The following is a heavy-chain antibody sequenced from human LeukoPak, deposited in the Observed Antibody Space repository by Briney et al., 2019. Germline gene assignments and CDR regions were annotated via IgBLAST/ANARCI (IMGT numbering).Heavy chain of an antibody. V-gene: IGHV6-1*01. CDR3: ARRLTQYDCFDP. CDR2: TYYRSTWYN. J-gene: IGHJ5*02. CDR1: GDSVSSNSVT. D-gene: IGHD2-2*01. Sequence: SQTLSLTCAISGDSVSSNSVTWNWIRQSPSRGLEWLGRTYYRSTWYNDYAVSVRGRITVNPDTSKNQFSLHLNSVTPEDTAVYYCARRLTQYDCFDPWGQGTLVTVSS.